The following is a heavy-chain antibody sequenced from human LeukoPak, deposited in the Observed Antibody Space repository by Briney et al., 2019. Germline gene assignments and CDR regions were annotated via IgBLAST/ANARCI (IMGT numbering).Heavy chain of an antibody. D-gene: IGHD2-2*01. CDR3: ARVDTYCSSTSCYALDY. Sequence: PGGSLRLSCAASGFTFSSYSMSWIRQAPGKGLEWVSYISSSGSTIYYADSVKGRFTISRDNAKNSLYLQMNSLRAEDTAVYYCARVDTYCSSTSCYALDYWGQGTLVTVSS. V-gene: IGHV3-48*04. J-gene: IGHJ4*02. CDR2: ISSSGSTI. CDR1: GFTFSSYS.